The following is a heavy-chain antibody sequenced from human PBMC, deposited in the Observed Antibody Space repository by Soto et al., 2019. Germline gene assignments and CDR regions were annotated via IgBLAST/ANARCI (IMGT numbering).Heavy chain of an antibody. Sequence: TLSFTCSLSGVSINSSDHFWGWTRQTPGKGLEWIGSVYYTEPTYYNPSLKSPVTISVETSRNTFSLKVNSVTAADSGIYSCARQRVLSTNIFNPSFDPWGPGTLVTVSA. V-gene: IGHV4-39*01. CDR2: VYYTEPT. CDR3: ARQRVLSTNIFNPSFDP. CDR1: GVSINSSDHF. J-gene: IGHJ5*02. D-gene: IGHD1-1*01.